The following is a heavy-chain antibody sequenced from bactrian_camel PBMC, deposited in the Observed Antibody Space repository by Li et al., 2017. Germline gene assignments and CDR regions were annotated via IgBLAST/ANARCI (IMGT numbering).Heavy chain of an antibody. CDR2: IDSGGTT. V-gene: IGHV3S55*01. Sequence: HVQLVESGGGSVQAGGSLRLSCAISGRSNENYFLAWFRQAPGNEREGVASIDSGGTTHIADSVKGRFTISKGNAKNSMYLQMNSLQLEDTAMYYCAAGRRVDGYDCYLGSRWQDPSEYNYWGQGTQVTVS. J-gene: IGHJ4*01. CDR1: GRSNENYF. CDR3: AAGRRVDGYDCYLGSRWQDPSEYNY. D-gene: IGHD3*01.